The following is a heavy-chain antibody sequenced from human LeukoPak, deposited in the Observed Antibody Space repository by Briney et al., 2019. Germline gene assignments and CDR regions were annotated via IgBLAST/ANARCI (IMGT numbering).Heavy chain of an antibody. CDR2: INHSGST. Sequence: SETLSLTCAVYGGSFSGYYWSWIRQPPGKGLEWIGEINHSGSTNYNPSLKSRVTISVDTSKNQFSLKLSSVTAADTAVYYCASGGGEYSSSSNWFDPWGQGTPVTVSS. D-gene: IGHD6-6*01. CDR1: GGSFSGYY. J-gene: IGHJ5*02. V-gene: IGHV4-34*01. CDR3: ASGGGEYSSSSNWFDP.